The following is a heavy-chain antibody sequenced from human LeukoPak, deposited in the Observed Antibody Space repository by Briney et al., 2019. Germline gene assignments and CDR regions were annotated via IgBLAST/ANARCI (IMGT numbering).Heavy chain of an antibody. CDR2: IFYSGNT. CDR3: ARGSADGGNYLGYFYYYYMDV. V-gene: IGHV4-39*07. J-gene: IGHJ6*03. CDR1: SGSVSNSHYY. Sequence: SETLSLTCTVSSGSVSNSHYYWAWVRQPPGKGLEWLGSIFYSGNTHYNPSLKSPVTISIDTSKNQFSLKVSSVTAADTAIYYCARGSADGGNYLGYFYYYYMDVWGKGTTVTVSS. D-gene: IGHD1-26*01.